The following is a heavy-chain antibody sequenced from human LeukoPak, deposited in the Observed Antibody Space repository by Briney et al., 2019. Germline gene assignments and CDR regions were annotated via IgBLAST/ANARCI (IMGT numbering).Heavy chain of an antibody. V-gene: IGHV4-61*02. D-gene: IGHD2-2*02. Sequence: PSQTLSLTCSVSGGSISSGSYYWSWIRQPAGKGLEWIGRINTSGSTNYNPSLKSRVTISADTSKNQFSLKLSSVTAADTAVYYCARGVPAAIGYYYHYYMHVWGKGTTVTVSS. CDR2: INTSGST. J-gene: IGHJ6*03. CDR3: ARGVPAAIGYYYHYYMHV. CDR1: GGSISSGSYY.